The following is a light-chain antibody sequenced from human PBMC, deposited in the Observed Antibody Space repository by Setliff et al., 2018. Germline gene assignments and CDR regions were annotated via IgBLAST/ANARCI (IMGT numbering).Light chain of an antibody. CDR1: QDISSY. CDR3: QQLYSYPRT. Sequence: DIQLTQSPSFLSASVGDRVTITCRASQDISSYLGRYQQKSGKAPRLLIFAASSLQSGVPSSFSGSGSGTEFTLTINSLQPEDFATYYCQQLYSYPRTFGPGTKVDIK. J-gene: IGKJ3*01. CDR2: AAS. V-gene: IGKV1-9*01.